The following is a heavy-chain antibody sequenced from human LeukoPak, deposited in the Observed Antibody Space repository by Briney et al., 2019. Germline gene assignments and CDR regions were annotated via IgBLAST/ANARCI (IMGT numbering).Heavy chain of an antibody. CDR2: IYYSGST. Sequence: PSATLSLTCTASGGSISSYYWSWIRQPPGKGLEWIGYIYYSGSTNYNPSLKSRVTISVDTSKNQFSLKLSSVTAADTAVYYCARGGMVRGVIAPFDPWGQGTLVTVSS. CDR3: ARGGMVRGVIAPFDP. D-gene: IGHD3-10*01. CDR1: GGSISSYY. V-gene: IGHV4-59*01. J-gene: IGHJ5*02.